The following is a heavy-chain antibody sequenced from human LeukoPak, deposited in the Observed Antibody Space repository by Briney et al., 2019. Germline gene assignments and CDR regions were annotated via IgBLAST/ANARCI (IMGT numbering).Heavy chain of an antibody. CDR1: GFTFSSYW. Sequence: PGGSLRLSCAASGFTFSSYWMHWVRQTPGKGLMWVSRIKSDGSTIYADSAQGRFTISRDNAKNMVYLQMNSLRAEDTAMYYCARAITYFYGSVTYDWFDPWGQGTLVTVSS. D-gene: IGHD3-10*01. V-gene: IGHV3-74*01. CDR2: IKSDGST. CDR3: ARAITYFYGSVTYDWFDP. J-gene: IGHJ5*02.